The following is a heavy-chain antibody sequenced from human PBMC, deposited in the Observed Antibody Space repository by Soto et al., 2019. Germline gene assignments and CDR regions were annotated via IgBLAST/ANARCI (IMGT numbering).Heavy chain of an antibody. D-gene: IGHD2-15*01. Sequence: GESLKISCKGSGYSFTSYWIGWVRQMPGKGLEWMGIIYPGDSDTRYSPSFQGQVTISADKSISTAYLQWSSLKASDTAMYYCARLDGVVVAAKVLRCWFDPWGQGTLVTVSS. V-gene: IGHV5-51*01. J-gene: IGHJ5*02. CDR3: ARLDGVVVAAKVLRCWFDP. CDR2: IYPGDSDT. CDR1: GYSFTSYW.